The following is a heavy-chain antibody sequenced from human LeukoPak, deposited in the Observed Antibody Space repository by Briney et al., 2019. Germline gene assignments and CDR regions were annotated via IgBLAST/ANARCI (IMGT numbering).Heavy chain of an antibody. CDR3: AKADRTGSYSYHYMDV. D-gene: IGHD1-14*01. CDR2: IWYDGGYK. CDR1: GLTFSSYA. J-gene: IGHJ6*03. Sequence: GGSLRLSCAASGLTFSSYAMHWVRQAPGKGLEWVAVIWYDGGYKYNADSVKGRFTISRDNSKNTLYLQMNTLRAEDTAVYYCAKADRTGSYSYHYMDVWGKGTTVTVSS. V-gene: IGHV3-33*03.